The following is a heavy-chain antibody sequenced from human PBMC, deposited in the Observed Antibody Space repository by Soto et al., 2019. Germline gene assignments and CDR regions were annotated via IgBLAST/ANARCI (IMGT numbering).Heavy chain of an antibody. D-gene: IGHD3-10*01. V-gene: IGHV1-46*01. CDR2: INPSGGST. Sequence: GASVKVSCKASGYTFTSYYMHWVRQAPGQGLEWMGIINPSGGSTSYAQKFQGRVTMTRDTSTSTVYVELSSLRSEDTAVYYCARDWVVRGLLWFGESAGYGMDVWGQGTTVTVSS. CDR1: GYTFTSYY. J-gene: IGHJ6*02. CDR3: ARDWVVRGLLWFGESAGYGMDV.